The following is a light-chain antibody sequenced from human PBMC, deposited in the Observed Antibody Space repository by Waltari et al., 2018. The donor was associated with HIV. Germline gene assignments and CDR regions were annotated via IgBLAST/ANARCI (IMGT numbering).Light chain of an antibody. CDR1: TSNIGSND. CDR3: VAWDDGLRGVV. J-gene: IGLJ2*01. V-gene: IGLV1-47*01. Sequence: VLTQPPSASGTPGQRVTISCSGGTSNIGSNDVSWYQQLPGTAPKLLIHRNDRRPSGVPDRFSGSTSGNSASLAISGLRSEDEADYYCVAWDDGLRGVVFGGGPRVAVL. CDR2: RND.